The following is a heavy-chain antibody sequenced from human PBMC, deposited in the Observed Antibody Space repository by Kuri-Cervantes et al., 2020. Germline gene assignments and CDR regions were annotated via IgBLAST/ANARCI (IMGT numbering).Heavy chain of an antibody. CDR1: GGTFSSYA. CDR3: AKEKSLWSSPSDY. D-gene: IGHD3-10*01. J-gene: IGHJ4*02. CDR2: IIPIFGTA. Sequence: SVKVSCKASGGTFSSYAISWVRQAPGQGLEWMGGIIPIFGTANYAQKFQGRVTITTDESTSTAYMELSSLRSEDTAMYYCAKEKSLWSSPSDYWGQGTLVTVSS. V-gene: IGHV1-69*05.